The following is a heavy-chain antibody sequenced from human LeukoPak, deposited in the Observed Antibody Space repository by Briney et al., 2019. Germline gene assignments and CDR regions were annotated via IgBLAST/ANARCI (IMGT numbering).Heavy chain of an antibody. CDR3: ARDSGFLPYNWFDT. J-gene: IGHJ5*02. D-gene: IGHD2-15*01. CDR1: GFSFSTFA. V-gene: IGHV3-30-3*01. CDR2: ITYDGSDK. Sequence: QSGGSLRLSCAASGFSFSTFAMDWVRQAPGKGLDWVAVITYDGSDKYYADSVKGRFSISRDNSKNTLYLQMNSLRAEDTAVYYCARDSGFLPYNWFDTWGQGTLVTVSS.